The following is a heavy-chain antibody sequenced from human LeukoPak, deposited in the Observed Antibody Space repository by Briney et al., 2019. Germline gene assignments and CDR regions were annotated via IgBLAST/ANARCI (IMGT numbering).Heavy chain of an antibody. D-gene: IGHD5-24*01. J-gene: IGHJ4*02. V-gene: IGHV3-7*04. CDR2: IKQDGSKK. CDR1: GFTLSSYG. Sequence: GGSLRLSCAASGFTLSSYGMSWVRQAPGKGLEWVANIKQDGSKKSYVDSVKGRFTISRDNAKNSLYLQMNSLRAEDTAIYYCTRVGYIDEGIDYWGQGTLVTVSS. CDR3: TRVGYIDEGIDY.